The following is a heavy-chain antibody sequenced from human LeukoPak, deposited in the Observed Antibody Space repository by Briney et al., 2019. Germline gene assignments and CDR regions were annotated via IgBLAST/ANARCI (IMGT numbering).Heavy chain of an antibody. V-gene: IGHV3-7*01. CDR2: IKQDGSEK. Sequence: GGSLRLSCAASGFTFSSYWMSWVRQAPGKGLEWVANIKQDGSEKYYVDSVKGRFTTSRDNAKNSLYLQMNSLRAEDTAVYYCARLIVGATAEYFQHWGQGTLVTVSS. D-gene: IGHD1-26*01. J-gene: IGHJ1*01. CDR1: GFTFSSYW. CDR3: ARLIVGATAEYFQH.